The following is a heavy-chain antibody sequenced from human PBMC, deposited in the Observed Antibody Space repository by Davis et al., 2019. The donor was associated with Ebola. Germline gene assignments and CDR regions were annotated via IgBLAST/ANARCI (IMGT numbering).Heavy chain of an antibody. V-gene: IGHV5-51*01. Sequence: PGGSLRLSCKGSGYSFTSYWIGWVRQMPGKGLEWMGIIYPGDSDTRYSPSFQGQVTISADKSISTAYLQWSSLKASDTAMYYCARLERDSGWYAHYWGQGTLVTVSS. D-gene: IGHD6-19*01. CDR2: IYPGDSDT. J-gene: IGHJ4*02. CDR3: ARLERDSGWYAHY. CDR1: GYSFTSYW.